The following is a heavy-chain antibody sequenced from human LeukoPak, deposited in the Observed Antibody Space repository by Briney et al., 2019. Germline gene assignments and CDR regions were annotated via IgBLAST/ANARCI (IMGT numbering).Heavy chain of an antibody. CDR2: IIPILGIA. D-gene: IGHD3-22*01. V-gene: IGHV1-69*04. Sequence: SVKVSCKASGGTFSSYAISWVRQAPGQGLEWMGRIIPILGIANYAQKFQGRVTITADQSTSTAYMELSSLRSEDTAVYYCARASGEYYYDSSGYFDYWGQGTLVTVSS. CDR1: GGTFSSYA. CDR3: ARASGEYYYDSSGYFDY. J-gene: IGHJ4*02.